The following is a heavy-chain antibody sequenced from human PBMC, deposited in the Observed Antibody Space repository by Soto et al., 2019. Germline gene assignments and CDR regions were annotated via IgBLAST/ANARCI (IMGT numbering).Heavy chain of an antibody. V-gene: IGHV4-39*01. CDR2: IYYSGTT. CDR1: SASISSSSYT. J-gene: IGHJ6*02. CDR3: ARLHGYCISSSCHGHYAMDV. D-gene: IGHD2-2*01. Sequence: QLQLQESGPGLVKPSETLSLTCTVSSASISSSSYTWGWIRQPPGKGLEWIGSIYYSGTTYYNPSLNRRVTVSADTSKNQFSLKVTSVTAADTAVYYCARLHGYCISSSCHGHYAMDVWGQGTTVTVSS.